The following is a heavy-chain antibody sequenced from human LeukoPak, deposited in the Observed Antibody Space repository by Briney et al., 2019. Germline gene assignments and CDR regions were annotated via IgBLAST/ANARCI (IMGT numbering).Heavy chain of an antibody. CDR2: IIPIFGTA. D-gene: IGHD6-19*01. CDR1: GGTFSSYA. CDR3: ARDLKMGYSSGRYSWGTGSSNDY. J-gene: IGHJ4*02. V-gene: IGHV1-69*13. Sequence: SVKVSCKASGGTFSSYAISWVRQAPGQGLEWMGGIIPIFGTANYAQKFQGRVTITADESTSTAYMELSSLRSEDTAVYYCARDLKMGYSSGRYSWGTGSSNDYWGQGTLVTVSS.